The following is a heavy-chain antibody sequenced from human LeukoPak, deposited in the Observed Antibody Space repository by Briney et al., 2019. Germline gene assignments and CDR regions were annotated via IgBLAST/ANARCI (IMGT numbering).Heavy chain of an antibody. CDR2: IKSKPNGETT. CDR1: GFTFSNAW. J-gene: IGHJ4*02. CDR3: TTGGLWFGDPQPY. V-gene: IGHV3-15*01. Sequence: PGGSLRLSCAASGFTFSNAWMSWVRQAPGKGVEWGGRIKSKPNGETTDYAAPVKGRFTISRDDSKNTLYLQMNSLKTEDTAVYYCTTGGLWFGDPQPYWGQGALVTVSS. D-gene: IGHD3-10*01.